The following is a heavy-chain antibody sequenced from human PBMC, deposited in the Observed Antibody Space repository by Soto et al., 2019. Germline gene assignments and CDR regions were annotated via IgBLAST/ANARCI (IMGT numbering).Heavy chain of an antibody. D-gene: IGHD3-10*01. Sequence: SETLSLTCDVSGDTISTGGYTWAWIRQPPGEALEWIGHTYHSGNPYYNPSFQGQVILSADKATDTAYVQWSSLTASDTAMYYCARFGGASLLFNWFDSWGQGTLVTVS. V-gene: IGHV4-30-2*01. J-gene: IGHJ5*01. CDR2: TYHSGNP. CDR3: ARFGGASLLFNWFDS. CDR1: GDTISTGGYT.